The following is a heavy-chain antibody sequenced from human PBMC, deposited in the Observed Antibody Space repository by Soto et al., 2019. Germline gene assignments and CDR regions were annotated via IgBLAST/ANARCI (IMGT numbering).Heavy chain of an antibody. CDR2: IKKDGSET. CDR3: AEGQWLDDH. V-gene: IGHV3-7*01. Sequence: EVHLVESGGGLVQPGGSLRLSCEASGFTFTDYWMTWVRQAPGKGLEWVANIKKDGSETYYVESVRGRFTISRDNAKNSLFLQMNSLRGEDTAVYYCAEGQWLDDHWGQGTLVTVSS. J-gene: IGHJ4*02. D-gene: IGHD6-19*01. CDR1: GFTFTDYW.